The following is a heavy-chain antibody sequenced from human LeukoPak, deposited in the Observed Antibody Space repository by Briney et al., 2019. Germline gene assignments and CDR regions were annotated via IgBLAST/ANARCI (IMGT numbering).Heavy chain of an antibody. Sequence: ASVKVSCKASGYTFTGYYMHWVRQAPGQGLEWMGWINPNSGGTNYAQKFQGRVTMTRDTSISTAYMELSRLRSDDTAVYYCARVWGRYFDWLSPTNPLDYWGQGTLVTVSS. J-gene: IGHJ4*02. V-gene: IGHV1-2*02. CDR1: GYTFTGYY. D-gene: IGHD3-9*01. CDR3: ARVWGRYFDWLSPTNPLDY. CDR2: INPNSGGT.